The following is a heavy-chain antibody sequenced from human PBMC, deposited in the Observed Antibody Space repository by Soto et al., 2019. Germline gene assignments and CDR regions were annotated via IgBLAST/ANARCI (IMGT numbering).Heavy chain of an antibody. Sequence: CCKASGASMRSYTSSCVQQPPGQGLEWIGGIIPICGTANYAQKFQGRVTITADESTSTAYMELSSLRSEDTAVYYCARLADNYDSGLENWGQGTLVSVYS. V-gene: IGHV1-69*01. J-gene: IGHJ4*02. CDR1: GASMRSYT. D-gene: IGHD3-22*01. CDR3: ARLADNYDSGLEN. CDR2: IIPICGTA.